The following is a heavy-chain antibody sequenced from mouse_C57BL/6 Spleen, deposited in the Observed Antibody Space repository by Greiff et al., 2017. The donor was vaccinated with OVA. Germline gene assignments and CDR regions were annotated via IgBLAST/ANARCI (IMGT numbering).Heavy chain of an antibody. D-gene: IGHD1-1*01. CDR1: GYTFTDYY. CDR2: INPNNGGT. J-gene: IGHJ1*03. Sequence: VQLQQSGPELVKPGASVKISCKASGYTFTDYYMNWVKQSHGKSLEWIGDINPNNGGTRYNQKFKGKATLTVDKSSSTAYMELRSLTSEDSAVYYCARYYYGSSSYWYFDVWGTGTTVTVSS. CDR3: ARYYYGSSSYWYFDV. V-gene: IGHV1-26*01.